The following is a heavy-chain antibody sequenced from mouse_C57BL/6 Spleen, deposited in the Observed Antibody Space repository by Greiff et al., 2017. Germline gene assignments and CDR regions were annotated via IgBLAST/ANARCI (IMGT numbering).Heavy chain of an antibody. J-gene: IGHJ4*01. D-gene: IGHD1-1*01. Sequence: QVQLQQPGAELVRPGSSVKLSCKASGYTFTSYWMHWVKQRPIQGLEWIGNIDPSDSETHYNQKFKDKATLTVAKSSSTAYMQLSSLTSEDSAVXYGARRAGSSYEAMDYWGQGTSVTVSS. CDR2: IDPSDSET. CDR3: ARRAGSSYEAMDY. CDR1: GYTFTSYW. V-gene: IGHV1-52*01.